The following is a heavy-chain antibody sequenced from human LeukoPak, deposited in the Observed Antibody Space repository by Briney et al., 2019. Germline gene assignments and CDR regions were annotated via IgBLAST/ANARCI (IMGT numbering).Heavy chain of an antibody. CDR2: ISWNSGSI. CDR3: AKVLWFGELFSFGAFDI. J-gene: IGHJ3*02. V-gene: IGHV3-9*01. CDR1: GFTFDDYA. Sequence: GGSLRLSCAASGFTFDDYAMHWVRQAPGKGLEWVSGISWNSGSIGYADSVKGRFTISRDNAKNSLYLQMNSLRAEDTALYYCAKVLWFGELFSFGAFDIRGQGTMVTVSS. D-gene: IGHD3-10*01.